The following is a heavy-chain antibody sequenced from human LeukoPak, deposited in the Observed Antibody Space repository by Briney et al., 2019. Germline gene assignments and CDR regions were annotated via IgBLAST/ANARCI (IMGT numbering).Heavy chain of an antibody. J-gene: IGHJ4*02. CDR1: GFTFSSYA. V-gene: IGHV3-23*01. CDR2: ISGSGGST. CDR3: AKLSFGGVIVPPFFDY. D-gene: IGHD3-16*02. Sequence: GGSLSLSCAASGFTFSSYAMSWVRQPPGKGLEWVSAISGSGGSTYYADSVKGRFTISRDNSKNTLYLQMNSLRAEDTAVYYWAKLSFGGVIVPPFFDYWGQGTLVTVSS.